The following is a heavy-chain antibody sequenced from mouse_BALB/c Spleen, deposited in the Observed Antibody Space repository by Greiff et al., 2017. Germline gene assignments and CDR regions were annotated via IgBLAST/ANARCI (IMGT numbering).Heavy chain of an antibody. J-gene: IGHJ4*01. CDR1: GYSITSGYS. CDR3: ASGDSYGNLFAY. D-gene: IGHD2-10*02. Sequence: EVKLMESGPDLVKPSQSLSLTCTVTGYSITSGYSWHWIRQFPGNKLEWMGYIHYSGSTNYNPSLKSRISITRDTSKNQFFLQLNSVTTEDTATYYCASGDSYGNLFAYWGQGTSVTVSS. CDR2: IHYSGST. V-gene: IGHV3-1*02.